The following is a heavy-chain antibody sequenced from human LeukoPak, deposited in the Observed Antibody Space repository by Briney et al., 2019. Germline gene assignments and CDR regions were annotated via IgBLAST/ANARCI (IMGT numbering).Heavy chain of an antibody. J-gene: IGHJ6*02. D-gene: IGHD3-3*01. CDR1: GRSFSGYY. CDR2: INHSGST. Sequence: PSETLSLTCAVYGRSFSGYYWSWIRQPPGKGLEWIGEINHSGSTNYNPSLKSRVTISVDTSKNQFSLKLSSVTAADTAVYYCARYPLTIFGVVISYYYGMDVWGQGTTVTVSS. V-gene: IGHV4-34*01. CDR3: ARYPLTIFGVVISYYYGMDV.